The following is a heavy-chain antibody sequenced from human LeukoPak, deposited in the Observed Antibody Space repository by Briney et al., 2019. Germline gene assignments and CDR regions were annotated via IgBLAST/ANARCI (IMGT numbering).Heavy chain of an antibody. CDR3: ARYCSGASCYSGVDY. D-gene: IGHD2-15*01. CDR2: ISSNGGST. J-gene: IGHJ4*02. V-gene: IGHV3-23*01. CDR1: GFTFGSYM. Sequence: PGESLRLSCAASGFTFGSYMMTWVRQAPGRGLEWVSTISSNGGSTYYADSVKGRFTISRDNSKNTLYLQMSSLRAEDTAIYYCARYCSGASCYSGVDYWGQGTLVPV.